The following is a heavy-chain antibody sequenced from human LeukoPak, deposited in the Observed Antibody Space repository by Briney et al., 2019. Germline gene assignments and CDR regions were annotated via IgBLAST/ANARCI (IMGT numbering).Heavy chain of an antibody. V-gene: IGHV4-59*01. CDR1: GGSLSSYY. D-gene: IGHD3-22*01. J-gene: IGHJ3*02. CDR3: ARIYYDSSGPPPDAFDI. CDR2: IYYSGST. Sequence: SETLSLTCTVSGGSLSSYYWSWIRQPPGKGLEWIGYIYYSGSTNYNPSLKSRVTISVDTSKNQFSLKLSSVTAADTAVYYCARIYYDSSGPPPDAFDIWGQGTMVTVSS.